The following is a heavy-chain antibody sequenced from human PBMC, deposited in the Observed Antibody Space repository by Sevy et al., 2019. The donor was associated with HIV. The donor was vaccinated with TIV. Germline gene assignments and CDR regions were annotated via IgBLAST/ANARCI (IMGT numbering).Heavy chain of an antibody. Sequence: ASVKVSCKASGYTFTNYAIHWVRQAPGQKLEWMGRINVGNGNTLSQKFQDRATFTRATSASTAYMQLSSLRSEDTAVYYCARGEFCSGSSCYSEFFDYWGQGALVTVSS. CDR3: ARGEFCSGSSCYSEFFDY. V-gene: IGHV1-3*01. D-gene: IGHD2-15*01. CDR2: INVGNGNT. CDR1: GYTFTNYA. J-gene: IGHJ4*02.